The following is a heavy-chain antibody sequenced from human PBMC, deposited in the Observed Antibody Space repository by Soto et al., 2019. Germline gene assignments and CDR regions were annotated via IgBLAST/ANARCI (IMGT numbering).Heavy chain of an antibody. J-gene: IGHJ3*01. CDR2: IYPGDSDT. D-gene: IGHD2-8*01. V-gene: IGHV5-51*01. Sequence: PGESLKISCQASGYIFATYWIGWVRQEPGKGLEWMGLIYPGDSDTNYNPSFQGRVTISADMSINTAYPQWNSLKASDTAIYFCAKLSMVDSFDLWGQGTMVTVS. CDR1: GYIFATYW. CDR3: AKLSMVDSFDL.